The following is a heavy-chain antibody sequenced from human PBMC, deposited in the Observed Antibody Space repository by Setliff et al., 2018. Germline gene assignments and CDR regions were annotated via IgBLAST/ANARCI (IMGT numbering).Heavy chain of an antibody. D-gene: IGHD3-10*01. CDR2: MYYSGST. CDR3: ARHLLVQGTYHFDY. V-gene: IGHV4-39*01. Sequence: SETLSLTCSVSGGSISSGSYYWGWIRQSPGKGLEWIGSMYYSGSTYYDPSLKGRVTLSVDTTKNQFSLKLTSMTAADTAVYFCARHLLVQGTYHFDYWGQGSPVTVSS. J-gene: IGHJ4*02. CDR1: GGSISSGSYY.